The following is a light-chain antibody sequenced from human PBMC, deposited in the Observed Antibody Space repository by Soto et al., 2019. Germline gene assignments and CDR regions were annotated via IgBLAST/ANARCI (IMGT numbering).Light chain of an antibody. J-gene: IGKJ1*01. CDR2: WAA. CDR3: QQYYTTPWA. V-gene: IGKV4-1*01. Sequence: DIVMTQSPASLAVSLGERATINFKSSHIFLYSANNENYVAWYQQKPGQPPRLLIYWAATRESGVPDRFSGSGSRTDFTLTISSLQAEDVAVYYCQQYYTTPWAFGQGTKVDIK. CDR1: HIFLYSANNENY.